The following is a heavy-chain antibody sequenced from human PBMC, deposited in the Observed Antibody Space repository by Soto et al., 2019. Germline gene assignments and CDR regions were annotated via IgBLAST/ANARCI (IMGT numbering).Heavy chain of an antibody. CDR2: INPNTGNT. CDR3: ARAGSYCSGGSCSFAY. Sequence: QVQLVQSGADLKKHGASVKVSCKTSGYTFSGHFLQWVRQAPGAGPEWMGWINPNTGNTKYGQKFEGRVTMTRDMSSSTAYMELTRLTVDDTAVYFCARAGSYCSGGSCSFAYWGQGSLVTVSS. D-gene: IGHD2-15*01. CDR1: GYTFSGHF. V-gene: IGHV1-2*02. J-gene: IGHJ4*02.